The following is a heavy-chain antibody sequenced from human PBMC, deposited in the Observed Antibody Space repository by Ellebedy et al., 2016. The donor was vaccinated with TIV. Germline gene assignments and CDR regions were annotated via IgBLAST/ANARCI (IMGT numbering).Heavy chain of an antibody. J-gene: IGHJ4*02. CDR3: ATERSGYDFDY. V-gene: IGHV3-33*01. D-gene: IGHD5-12*01. CDR1: GFTFSTYG. Sequence: PGGSLRLSCAASGFTFSTYGMHRVRQAPGKGLEWVAVLWYDGSREYYADSVKGRFTVSRDNSKNTLYLQMNSLRTEDTAVYYCATERSGYDFDYWGQGTLVTVSA. CDR2: LWYDGSRE.